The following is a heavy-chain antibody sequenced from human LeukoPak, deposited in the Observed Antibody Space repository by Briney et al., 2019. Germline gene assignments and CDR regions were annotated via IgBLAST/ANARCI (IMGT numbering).Heavy chain of an antibody. J-gene: IGHJ4*02. CDR2: IYYSGST. D-gene: IGHD6-19*01. CDR3: ASPSEDSSGWESFDY. V-gene: IGHV4-59*01. Sequence: PSETLSLTCTVSGGPISSYYWSWIRQPPGKGLEWIGYIYYSGSTNYNPSLKSRVTISVDTSKNQFSLKLSSVTAADTAVYYCASPSEDSSGWESFDYWGQGTLVTVSS. CDR1: GGPISSYY.